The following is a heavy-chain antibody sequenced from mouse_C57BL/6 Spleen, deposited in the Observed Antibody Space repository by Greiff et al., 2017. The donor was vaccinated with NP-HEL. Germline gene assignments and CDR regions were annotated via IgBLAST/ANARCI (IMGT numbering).Heavy chain of an antibody. CDR3: ARRDYGGFDD. D-gene: IGHD1-1*01. V-gene: IGHV1-59*01. Sequence: VQLQQPGAELVRPGTSVKLSCKASGYTFTSYWMHWVKQRPGQGLEWIGVIDPSDSYTNYNQKFKGKATLTVDTSSSTAYMQLSSLTSEDSAVYDCARRDYGGFDDWGQGTTLTVSS. J-gene: IGHJ2*01. CDR2: IDPSDSYT. CDR1: GYTFTSYW.